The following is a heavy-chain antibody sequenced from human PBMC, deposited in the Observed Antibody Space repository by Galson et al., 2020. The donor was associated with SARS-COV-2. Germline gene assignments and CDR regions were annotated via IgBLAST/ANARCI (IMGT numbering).Heavy chain of an antibody. V-gene: IGHV3-7*03. D-gene: IGHD3-22*01. CDR3: AREPTYYYDSSGYYLAEGAFDI. J-gene: IGHJ3*02. Sequence: GESLTISCAASGFTFSSYWMSWVRQAPGKGLEWVANIKQDGSEKYYVDSVKGRFTISRDNAKNSLYLQMNSLRAEDTAVYYCAREPTYYYDSSGYYLAEGAFDIWGQGTMVTV. CDR1: GFTFSSYW. CDR2: IKQDGSEK.